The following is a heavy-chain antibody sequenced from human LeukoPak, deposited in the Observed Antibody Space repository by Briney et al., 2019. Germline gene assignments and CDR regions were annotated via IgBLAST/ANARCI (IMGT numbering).Heavy chain of an antibody. CDR3: ASNWD. J-gene: IGHJ4*02. V-gene: IGHV3-30-3*01. CDR2: ISHDGSNK. D-gene: IGHD1-1*01. Sequence: HPGRSLRLSCAASGFTFSSYAMHWVRQAPGKGLEWVAVISHDGSNKYYADSVKGRFTISRDNSKNTLYLQMNSLRAEDTAVYYCASNWDWGQGTLVTVSS. CDR1: GFTFSSYA.